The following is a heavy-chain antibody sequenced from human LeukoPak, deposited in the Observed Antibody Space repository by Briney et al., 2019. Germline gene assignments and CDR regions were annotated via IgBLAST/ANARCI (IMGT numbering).Heavy chain of an antibody. Sequence: PSETLSLTCTVSGGSISSYYWSWIRQPPGKGLEWIGYIYYSGSTNYNPSLKSRVTISVDTSKNQFSLKPSSVTAADTAVYYCAGNDYYDSSGHTKLGYWGQGTLVTVSS. CDR1: GGSISSYY. CDR2: IYYSGST. J-gene: IGHJ4*02. V-gene: IGHV4-59*01. D-gene: IGHD3-22*01. CDR3: AGNDYYDSSGHTKLGY.